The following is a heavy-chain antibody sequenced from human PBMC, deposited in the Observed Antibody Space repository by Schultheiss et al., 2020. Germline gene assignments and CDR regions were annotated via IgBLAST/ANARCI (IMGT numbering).Heavy chain of an antibody. Sequence: SATLSLTCAVYGGSFSGYYWSWIRQPPGKGLEWIGYIYYSGSTNYNPSLKSRVTISVDTSKNQFSLKLSSVTAADTAVYYCAREGYDFWSGYCDAFDIWGQGTMVTVSS. CDR3: AREGYDFWSGYCDAFDI. D-gene: IGHD3-3*01. J-gene: IGHJ3*02. CDR2: IYYSGST. V-gene: IGHV4-59*12. CDR1: GGSFSGYY.